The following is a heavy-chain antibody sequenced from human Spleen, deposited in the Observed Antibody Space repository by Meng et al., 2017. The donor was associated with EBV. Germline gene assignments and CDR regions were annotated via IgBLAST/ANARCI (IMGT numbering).Heavy chain of an antibody. J-gene: IGHJ4*02. D-gene: IGHD4-11*01. CDR3: AKSNDYSLNS. Sequence: QVQLEESGPGLVEPSGXLSLTCAVNGVSFSGYYCSWIRQTPGKGLEWIGEIDHTGSTNYNPSLRSRVIISGDTSKNHFSLKLTSVTAADTAVYYCAKSNDYSLNSWGQGTLDTVSS. V-gene: IGHV4-34*10. CDR2: IDHTGST. CDR1: GVSFSGYY.